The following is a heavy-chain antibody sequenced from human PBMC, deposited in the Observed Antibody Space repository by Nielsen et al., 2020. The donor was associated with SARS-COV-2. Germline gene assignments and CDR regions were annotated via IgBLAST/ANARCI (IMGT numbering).Heavy chain of an antibody. V-gene: IGHV3-30*18. Sequence: WIRQPPGKGLEWMAVISYDGSNKYYADSVKGRFTISRDNSKNTLYLQMNSLRAEDTAVYYCAKEVRDTATSYYYYYGMDVWGQGTTVTVSS. CDR3: AKEVRDTATSYYYYYGMDV. J-gene: IGHJ6*02. D-gene: IGHD5-18*01. CDR2: ISYDGSNK.